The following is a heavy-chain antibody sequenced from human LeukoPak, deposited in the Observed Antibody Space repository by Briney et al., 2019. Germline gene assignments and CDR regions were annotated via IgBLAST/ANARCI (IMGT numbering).Heavy chain of an antibody. J-gene: IGHJ4*02. D-gene: IGHD3-22*01. CDR3: ARGPYLSYYYDSSGYYWRYLDY. CDR1: GGSFSGYY. V-gene: IGHV4-34*01. Sequence: SETLSLTCAVYGGSFSGYYWSWIRQPPGKGLEWIGEINHSGSTNYNPSLKSRVTISVDTSKNQFSLKLSSVTAADTAVYYCARGPYLSYYYDSSGYYWRYLDYWGQGTLVTVSS. CDR2: INHSGST.